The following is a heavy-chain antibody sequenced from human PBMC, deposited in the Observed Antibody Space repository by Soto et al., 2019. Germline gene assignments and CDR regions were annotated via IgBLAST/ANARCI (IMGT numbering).Heavy chain of an antibody. CDR3: SHSVLRFFDY. CDR2: IFWDDDK. D-gene: IGHD3-10*01. Sequence: QVTLKESGPTLVKPTQILTLTCTFSGFSLTTSGVGVGWIRRPPGKALEWLALIFWDDDKRYNPSLRSRLTITKDTSKNQVVLTMTNMDPVDTATYYCSHSVLRFFDYWGQGALVTVSS. J-gene: IGHJ4*02. CDR1: GFSLTTSGVG. V-gene: IGHV2-5*02.